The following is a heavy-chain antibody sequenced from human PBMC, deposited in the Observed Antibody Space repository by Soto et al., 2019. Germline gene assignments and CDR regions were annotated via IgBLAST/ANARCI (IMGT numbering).Heavy chain of an antibody. Sequence: SETLSLTCTVSGGSISSYYWSWIRQPDGKGLEWIGRIYTSGSTNYNPSLKSRVTMSVDTSKNQFSLKLSSVTAADTAVYYCARDFLYCSSTSCYTFDPWGQGTLVTVSS. CDR1: GGSISSYY. V-gene: IGHV4-4*07. D-gene: IGHD2-2*02. CDR2: IYTSGST. J-gene: IGHJ5*02. CDR3: ARDFLYCSSTSCYTFDP.